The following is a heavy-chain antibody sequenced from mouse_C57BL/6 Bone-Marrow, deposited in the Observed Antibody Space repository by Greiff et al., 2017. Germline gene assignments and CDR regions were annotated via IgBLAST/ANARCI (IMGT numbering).Heavy chain of an antibody. Sequence: VQLQQPGAELVMPGASVKLSCKASGYTFTSYWMHWVKQRPGQGLEWIGEIDPSDSYTNYNQKFKGKSTLTVDKSSSTADMQLSSLTSEDTAVYYCARDYGTAYYAMDYWGQGTSVTVSS. CDR2: IDPSDSYT. D-gene: IGHD2-4*01. CDR3: ARDYGTAYYAMDY. V-gene: IGHV1-69*01. J-gene: IGHJ4*01. CDR1: GYTFTSYW.